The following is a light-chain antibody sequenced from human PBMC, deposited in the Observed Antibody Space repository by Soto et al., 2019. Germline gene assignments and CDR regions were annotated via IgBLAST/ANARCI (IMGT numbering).Light chain of an antibody. J-gene: IGKJ4*01. V-gene: IGKV3-20*01. CDR2: RAS. CDR1: QTINSVH. Sequence: VLTQSPGTLSLSPGERGTLSCRASQTINSVHLAWYQQKPGQAPRLLIFRASSRATGIADRFSGSGSGTDFTLTISRLEPEDFAVYYCQHYDGSPLTFGGGTKVELK. CDR3: QHYDGSPLT.